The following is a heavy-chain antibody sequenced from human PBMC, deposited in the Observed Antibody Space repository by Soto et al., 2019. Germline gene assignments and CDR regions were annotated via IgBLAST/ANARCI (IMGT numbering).Heavy chain of an antibody. CDR2: INHSGST. J-gene: IGHJ5*01. CDR1: GGYFSGYY. V-gene: IGHV4-34*01. CDR3: ESSRSLRKFLGS. D-gene: IGHD2-2*01. Sequence: SVLLSDKCAVYGGYFSGYYWSRIRQHPGKGLEWIGEINHSGSTNYNPSLKSRVTISVDTSKNQLSLKLSSVTAADTAVYYDESSRSLRKFLGSLGNGTLVTVTS.